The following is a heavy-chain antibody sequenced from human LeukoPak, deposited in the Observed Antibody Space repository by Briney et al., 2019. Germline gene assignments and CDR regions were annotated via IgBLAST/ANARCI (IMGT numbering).Heavy chain of an antibody. J-gene: IGHJ5*02. Sequence: ASVKVSCKASGDSFKSYVINWVRQAPGQGLEWMGGILPIFDSAIYAQHFRGRLTITAAESTNTAYMELHRLRSDDTALYYCARAEDQGRYFDWLPGFDPWGQGTLVTVSS. CDR1: GDSFKSYV. CDR2: ILPIFDSA. D-gene: IGHD3-9*01. V-gene: IGHV1-69*13. CDR3: ARAEDQGRYFDWLPGFDP.